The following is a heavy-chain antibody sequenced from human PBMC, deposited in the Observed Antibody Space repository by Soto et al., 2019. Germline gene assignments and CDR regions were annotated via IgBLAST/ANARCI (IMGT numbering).Heavy chain of an antibody. CDR1: GFTFNTFW. J-gene: IGHJ4*02. CDR3: ARDFATHCSGSTCYPYAY. Sequence: GSLRLSCAASGFTFNTFWMSWVRQSPGKGLEWVANIKHDGSETYYVDSVKGRFTISRDNAKNSLFLQMNTLRTEDTAVYYCARDFATHCSGSTCYPYAYWGQGALVTVSS. D-gene: IGHD2-15*01. V-gene: IGHV3-7*03. CDR2: IKHDGSET.